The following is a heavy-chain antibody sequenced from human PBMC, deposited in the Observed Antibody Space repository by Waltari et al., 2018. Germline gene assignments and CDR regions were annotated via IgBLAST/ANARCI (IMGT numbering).Heavy chain of an antibody. J-gene: IGHJ4*02. CDR2: IQRSGRT. Sequence: QMQLQESGPGLVKPSGTLSLTCTVSGDSMSSSDWWSWVRQSPAKGLEWIGQIQRSGRTNYNPSLESRITISIDTSNNQFSLKVTSTTAADTAVYYCARDRGRGIYLDSWGRGTLVTVSP. V-gene: IGHV4-4*02. CDR1: GDSMSSSDW. CDR3: ARDRGRGIYLDS. D-gene: IGHD2-15*01.